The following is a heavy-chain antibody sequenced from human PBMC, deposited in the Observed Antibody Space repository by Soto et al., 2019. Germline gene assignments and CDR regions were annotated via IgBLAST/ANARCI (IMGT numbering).Heavy chain of an antibody. CDR1: GFTFSVAW. D-gene: IGHD3-16*01. CDR3: VADVAEVGKGEFDY. Sequence: EVQLMDSGGGLVEPGGSLRLSCTASGFTFSVAWMTWVRQAPGKGLEWLGRVKSRTSGGTVDYAAPVKGRFTISRDDSQNTVILQMSSLKMEDTAVYYCVADVAEVGKGEFDYWGQGALVTVSS. J-gene: IGHJ4*02. CDR2: VKSRTSGGTV. V-gene: IGHV3-15*01.